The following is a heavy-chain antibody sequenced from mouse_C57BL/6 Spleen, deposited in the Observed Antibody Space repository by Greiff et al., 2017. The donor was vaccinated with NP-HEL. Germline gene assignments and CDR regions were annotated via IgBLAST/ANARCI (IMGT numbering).Heavy chain of an antibody. CDR3: ARTVGYGSPFDY. CDR2: INPSTGGT. D-gene: IGHD1-1*01. V-gene: IGHV1-42*01. J-gene: IGHJ2*01. Sequence: VQLQQSGPELVKPGASVKLSCKASGYSFTGYYMTWVKQSPDKSLEWIGEINPSTGGTTYNQKFKAKATLTVAKSSSTAYMQLKSLTSEDSAVYYCARTVGYGSPFDYWGQGTTLTVSS. CDR1: GYSFTGYY.